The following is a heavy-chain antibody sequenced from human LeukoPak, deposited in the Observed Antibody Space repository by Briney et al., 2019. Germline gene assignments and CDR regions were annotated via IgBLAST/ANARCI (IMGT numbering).Heavy chain of an antibody. CDR3: ARRAGAYSHPYDY. J-gene: IGHJ3*01. CDR2: IKQDGSDK. CDR1: GFTFSTYW. D-gene: IGHD4/OR15-4a*01. V-gene: IGHV3-7*03. Sequence: GGSLRLSCAASGFTFSTYWMSWVRRAPGKGLEWVANIKQDGSDKYCVDSVKGRFTISRDNAKNSLYLQMNSLRAEDTAVYYCARRAGAYSHPYDYWGQGTMVTVSS.